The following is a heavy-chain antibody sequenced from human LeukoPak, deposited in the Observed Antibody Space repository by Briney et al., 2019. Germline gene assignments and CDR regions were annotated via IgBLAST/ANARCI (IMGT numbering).Heavy chain of an antibody. Sequence: GASVKVSCKASGYTFTSYGISWVRQAPGQGLEWMGWISAYNGNTNYAQKLQGRVTMTTDTSTSTAYMELRSLRSDDTAVYYCARDKSPKWELHYYGMDVWGQGTTVTVSS. CDR2: ISAYNGNT. V-gene: IGHV1-18*01. J-gene: IGHJ6*02. CDR3: ARDKSPKWELHYYGMDV. D-gene: IGHD1-26*01. CDR1: GYTFTSYG.